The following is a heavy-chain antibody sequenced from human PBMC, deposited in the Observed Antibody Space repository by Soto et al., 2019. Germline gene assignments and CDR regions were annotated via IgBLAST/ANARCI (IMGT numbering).Heavy chain of an antibody. D-gene: IGHD3-16*02. Sequence: CCASSREILKSYGMAVSRKTQGKGLVWVSRINTDESSRSYADSVKGRFTISRDNAKNTLYLQMNSLRAEDTAVYYCAKDHGAYSYRSRFAYWGQGTLVTGSS. J-gene: IGHJ4*02. V-gene: IGHV3-74*01. CDR1: REILKSYG. CDR3: AKDHGAYSYRSRFAY. CDR2: INTDESSR.